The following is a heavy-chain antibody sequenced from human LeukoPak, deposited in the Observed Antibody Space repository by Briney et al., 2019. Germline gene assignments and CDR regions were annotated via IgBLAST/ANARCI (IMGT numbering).Heavy chain of an antibody. CDR3: TPVGVATSGFFGP. Sequence: PGGALRLSCAASGFTFSNAWITWGRQAPGEGLECVGRIKNKPDGGTTDYAAPVKGRFTISRDDSINTLYLQMNSLKTEDTAFYYCTPVGVATSGFFGPWGQGTLVTVSS. J-gene: IGHJ5*02. D-gene: IGHD5-12*01. V-gene: IGHV3-15*05. CDR1: GFTFSNAW. CDR2: IKNKPDGGTT.